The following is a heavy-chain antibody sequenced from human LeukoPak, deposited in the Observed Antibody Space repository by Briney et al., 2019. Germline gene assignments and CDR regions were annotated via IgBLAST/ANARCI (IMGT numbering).Heavy chain of an antibody. J-gene: IGHJ6*03. V-gene: IGHV3-7*01. CDR1: GFTFSNYW. CDR2: IKQDGSEK. Sequence: GGSLRLSCAASGFTFSNYWMTWVRQAPGKGLEWVADIKQDGSEKLYVKSVRGRFTIPRDNAKMSLFLQMNSLRAEDTAVYYCARDNGVVHGVYYMDVWGKGTTVTVS. CDR3: ARDNGVVHGVYYMDV. D-gene: IGHD3-3*01.